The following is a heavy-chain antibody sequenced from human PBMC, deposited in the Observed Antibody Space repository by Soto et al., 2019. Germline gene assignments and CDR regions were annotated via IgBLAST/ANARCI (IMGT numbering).Heavy chain of an antibody. CDR3: ARVRLGAATRYFDN. Sequence: GGSLRLSCAASGFIFSSYAMSWVRQAPGKGLEWVSAMSGSGGSTYYADSVKGRFTISRDNAKNSLYLQIHSLKTEDTAVYYCARVRLGAATRYFDNWGQGTLVTISS. D-gene: IGHD2-15*01. V-gene: IGHV3-23*01. J-gene: IGHJ4*02. CDR1: GFIFSSYA. CDR2: MSGSGGST.